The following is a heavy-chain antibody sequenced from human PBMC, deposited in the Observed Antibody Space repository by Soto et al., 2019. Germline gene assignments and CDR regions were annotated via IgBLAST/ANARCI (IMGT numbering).Heavy chain of an antibody. J-gene: IGHJ3*02. Sequence: ASVKVSCKASGYTFTSYDINWVRQATGQGLEWMGWMNPNSGNTGYAQKFQGRVTMTRNTSISTAYMELSSLRSEDTAVYYSALVLRYFDWLLYRAGAFDIWGQGTMVTVSS. CDR3: ALVLRYFDWLLYRAGAFDI. CDR1: GYTFTSYD. CDR2: MNPNSGNT. D-gene: IGHD3-9*01. V-gene: IGHV1-8*01.